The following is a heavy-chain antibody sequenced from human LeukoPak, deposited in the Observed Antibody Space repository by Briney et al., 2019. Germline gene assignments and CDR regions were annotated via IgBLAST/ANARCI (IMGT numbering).Heavy chain of an antibody. CDR3: ARIYCSSPACYPFSLYYQYHYMDV. CDR1: GGSISTYY. CDR2: IHHSATT. Sequence: SETLSLTCTVSGGSISTYYWNWIRQPPGRGLEWLGFIHHSATTNYNPSLNSQVTISVDRAKTQTPLYVTSVTAPDTAASYCARIYCSSPACYPFSLYYQYHYMDVWGEGTPVTVSS. D-gene: IGHD2-2*01. J-gene: IGHJ6*03. V-gene: IGHV4-59*13.